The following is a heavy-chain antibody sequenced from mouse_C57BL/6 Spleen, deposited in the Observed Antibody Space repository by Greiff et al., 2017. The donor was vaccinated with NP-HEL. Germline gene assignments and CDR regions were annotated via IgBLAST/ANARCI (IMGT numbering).Heavy chain of an antibody. J-gene: IGHJ1*03. D-gene: IGHD1-1*01. CDR2: IDPANGNT. V-gene: IGHV14-3*01. CDR1: GFNIKNTY. Sequence: VQLQQSVAELVRPGASVKLSCTASGFNIKNTYMHWVKQRPEQVLEWIGRIDPANGNTKYAPKFQGKATITADTSSNTAYLQLSSLTSEDTAIYYCSRCYYGSSYTGYFDVWGTGTTVTVSS. CDR3: SRCYYGSSYTGYFDV.